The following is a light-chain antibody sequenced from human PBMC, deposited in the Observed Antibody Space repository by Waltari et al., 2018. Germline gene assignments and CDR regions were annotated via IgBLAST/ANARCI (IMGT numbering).Light chain of an antibody. CDR2: QDR. CDR3: QAWDSSTASVV. J-gene: IGLJ2*01. Sequence: SYELTQPPSVSVSPGQTASITCSGDKLGEKYACWYQQKPGQSPVLVIYQDRKRPSGIPVRFAGSNSGNTATLTISGTQAMDEADYYCQAWDSSTASVVFGGGTKLTVL. V-gene: IGLV3-1*01. CDR1: KLGEKY.